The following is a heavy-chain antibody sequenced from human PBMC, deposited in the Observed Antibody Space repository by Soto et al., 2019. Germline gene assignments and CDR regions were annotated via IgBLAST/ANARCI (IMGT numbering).Heavy chain of an antibody. CDR2: IYYSGST. V-gene: IGHV4-59*01. Sequence: QVQLQESGPGLVKPSETLSLTCTVSGGSISSYYWSWIRQPPGKGLEWIGYIYYSGSTNYNPSLKSRVNISVDTSKNQISRKLRSVSAADTAVYYCARQFCGGDLRLALWGHRTLVTVSS. CDR3: ARQFCGGDLRLAL. CDR1: GGSISSYY. J-gene: IGHJ4*01. D-gene: IGHD2-21*02.